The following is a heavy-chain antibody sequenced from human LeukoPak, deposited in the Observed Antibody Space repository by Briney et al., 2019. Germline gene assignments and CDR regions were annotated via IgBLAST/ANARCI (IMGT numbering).Heavy chain of an antibody. CDR2: INPNNGGT. D-gene: IGHD3-10*01. CDR1: VYSFTDHY. CDR3: AMIVYASGSPTYYFDY. Sequence: ASVKVSCKASVYSFTDHYMHWVRQAPGQGLEWMGWINPNNGGTSYAQKFQGRVTMTRDTSISTAYMEVSRLRSDDTAVYYYAMIVYASGSPTYYFDYWGQGTLVTVSP. V-gene: IGHV1-2*02. J-gene: IGHJ4*02.